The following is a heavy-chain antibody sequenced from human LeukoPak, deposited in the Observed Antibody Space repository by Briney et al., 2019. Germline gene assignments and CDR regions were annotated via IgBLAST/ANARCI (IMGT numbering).Heavy chain of an antibody. D-gene: IGHD2/OR15-2a*01. J-gene: IGHJ4*02. V-gene: IGHV4-39*01. CDR2: IYQSGST. CDR3: GRTGCNNNHWYFDY. CDR1: RGSISSSSYY. Sequence: SETLSLTCTVSRGSISSSSYYWAWIRQPPGKGLEWIGMIYQSGSTYYNPSLKSRVTISVDTSKNLFSLKLSSVTAAGTAVYCFGRTGCNNNHWYFDYWGQGNLVTGSS.